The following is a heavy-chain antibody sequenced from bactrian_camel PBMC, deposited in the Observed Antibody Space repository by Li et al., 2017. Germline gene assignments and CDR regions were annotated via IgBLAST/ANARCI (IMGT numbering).Heavy chain of an antibody. Sequence: DVQLVESGGGLVQPGGSLRLSCTASGFTFSSSDMSWGRQIPGKGLEWVSGIDTGGGNTYYSDSVRSRFTISRDNAKNSMYLQMNNLNSEDTAVYYCATGLVPYCSGAYCYTHYNYWGQGTQVTVS. J-gene: IGHJ4*01. CDR2: IDTGGGNT. CDR1: GFTFSSSD. D-gene: IGHD2*01. CDR3: ATGLVPYCSGAYCYTHYNY. V-gene: IGHV3S40*01.